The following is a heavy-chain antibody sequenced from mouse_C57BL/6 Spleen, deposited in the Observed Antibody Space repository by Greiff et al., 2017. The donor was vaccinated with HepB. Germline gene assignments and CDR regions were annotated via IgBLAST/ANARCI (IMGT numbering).Heavy chain of an antibody. CDR3: ARSWDYYAMDY. Sequence: EVQLVESEGGLVQPGSSMKLSCTASGFTFSDYYMAWVRQVPEKGLEWVANINYDGSSTYYLDSLKSRFIISRDNAKNILYLQMSSLKSEDTATYYCARSWDYYAMDYWGQGTSVTVSS. CDR1: GFTFSDYY. J-gene: IGHJ4*01. CDR2: INYDGSST. V-gene: IGHV5-16*01.